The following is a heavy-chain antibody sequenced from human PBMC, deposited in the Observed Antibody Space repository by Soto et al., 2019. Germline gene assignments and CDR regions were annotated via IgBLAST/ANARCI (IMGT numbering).Heavy chain of an antibody. CDR1: GFSLSTSGMC. CDR2: IDWDDDK. J-gene: IGHJ4*02. V-gene: IGHV2-70*01. CDR3: ARTPRAGHLYNYFDY. D-gene: IGHD6-19*01. Sequence: SGPTLVNRTQTLTLTCTFSGFSLSTSGMCVSWIRQPPGKALEWLALIDWDDDKYYSTSLKTRLTISKDTSKNQVVLTMTNMDPVDTATYYCARTPRAGHLYNYFDYWGQGTLVTVSS.